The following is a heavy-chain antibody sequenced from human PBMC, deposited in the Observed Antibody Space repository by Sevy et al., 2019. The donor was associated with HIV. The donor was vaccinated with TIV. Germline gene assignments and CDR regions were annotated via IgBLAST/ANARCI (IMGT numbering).Heavy chain of an antibody. CDR3: ARDENRFATGYFQH. CDR1: GFTFSSYA. V-gene: IGHV3-30-3*01. CDR2: ISYDGSNK. J-gene: IGHJ1*01. D-gene: IGHD3-10*01. Sequence: GGSLRLSCAASGFTFSSYAMHWVRQAPGKGLEWVAVISYDGSNKYYADSVKGRFTISRDNSKNTLYLQMNSLRAENTAVYYCARDENRFATGYFQHWGQGTLVTVSS.